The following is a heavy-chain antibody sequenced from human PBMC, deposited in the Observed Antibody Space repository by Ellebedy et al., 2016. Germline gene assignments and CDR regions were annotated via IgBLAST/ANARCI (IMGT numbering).Heavy chain of an antibody. J-gene: IGHJ4*02. CDR2: LYYSGST. CDR1: GGSISSSSDYY. Sequence: SETLSLTCTVSGGSISSSSDYYWGWVRQPPGKGLEWIGSLYYSGSTYYNPSLKSRVSMSADTSKTQFSLRLSSVTAADTAVYYCARLSGRQLVIYYFDYWGQGTLVAVSS. D-gene: IGHD6-13*01. V-gene: IGHV4-39*01. CDR3: ARLSGRQLVIYYFDY.